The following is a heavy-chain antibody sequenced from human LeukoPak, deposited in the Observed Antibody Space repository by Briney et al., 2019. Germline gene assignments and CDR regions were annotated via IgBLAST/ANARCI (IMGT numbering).Heavy chain of an antibody. Sequence: GGSLRLSCTASGFNFSTYVMSWVRQAPGKGLEWVSVIGGGGSTTYYADSVKGRFTISRDNPKKTLYLQMNSLRAEDTAVYYCAKHYSGTIDFWGQGTLVTVSS. D-gene: IGHD1-26*01. CDR1: GFNFSTYV. V-gene: IGHV3-23*01. CDR2: IGGGGSTT. J-gene: IGHJ4*02. CDR3: AKHYSGTIDF.